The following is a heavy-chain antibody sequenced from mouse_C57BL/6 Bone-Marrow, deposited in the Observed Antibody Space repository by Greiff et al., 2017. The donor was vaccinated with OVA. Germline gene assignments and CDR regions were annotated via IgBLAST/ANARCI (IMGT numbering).Heavy chain of an antibody. CDR2: IYWDDDK. J-gene: IGHJ3*01. Sequence: QVTLKESGPGILQSSQTLSLTCSFSGFSLSTSGMGVRWISQPSGKGLEWLAHIYWDDDKRYNPSLKSRLTISKATSRNQVVLKITSVDTAETATDYCARRGNGDWVAYWGQGTLVTVSA. CDR3: ARRGNGDWVAY. CDR1: GFSLSTSGMG. V-gene: IGHV8-12*01.